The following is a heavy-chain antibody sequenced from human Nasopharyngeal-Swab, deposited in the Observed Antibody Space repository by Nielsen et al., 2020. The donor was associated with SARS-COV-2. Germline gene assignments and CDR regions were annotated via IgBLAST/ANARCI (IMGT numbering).Heavy chain of an antibody. CDR1: GYTFTSYG. CDR2: INAGNGNT. J-gene: IGHJ2*01. V-gene: IGHV1-3*01. CDR3: ARENSSGWYDWYFDL. Sequence: ASVKVSCKASGYTFTSYGISWVRQAPGQRLEWMGWINAGNGNTKYSQKFQGRVTITRDTSASTAYMELSSLRSEDTAVYYCARENSSGWYDWYFDLWGRGTLVTVSS. D-gene: IGHD6-19*01.